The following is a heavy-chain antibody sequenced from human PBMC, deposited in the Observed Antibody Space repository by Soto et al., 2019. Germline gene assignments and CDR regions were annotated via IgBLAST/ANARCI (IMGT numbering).Heavy chain of an antibody. J-gene: IGHJ6*03. CDR2: IKSKTDGGTT. D-gene: IGHD3-16*01. V-gene: IGHV3-15*01. CDR3: TTVSFTRTPYMDV. Sequence: EVQLVESGGGLVKPGGSLIISCAASGFTNAWMSWVRQAPGKGLEWVGRIKSKTDGGTTDYAAPVEGRFTISRDESKNTLYLQMSSLKTEDTAVYYCTTVSFTRTPYMDVWGKGTTVTVSS. CDR1: GFTNAW.